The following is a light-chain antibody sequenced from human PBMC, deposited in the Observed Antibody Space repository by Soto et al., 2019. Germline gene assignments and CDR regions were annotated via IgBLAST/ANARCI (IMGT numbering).Light chain of an antibody. V-gene: IGKV1-9*01. CDR3: QVRNIYPIT. J-gene: IGKJ5*01. Sequence: DILLTQSPSFLSASVGDRVTITCRASQDINSYLAWYQQKPGKAPKLLIYAASTVQSGVPSRFSGSGSGTKFTLTISSLQPEDFASYYCQVRNIYPITFGQGTRLEIQ. CDR2: AAS. CDR1: QDINSY.